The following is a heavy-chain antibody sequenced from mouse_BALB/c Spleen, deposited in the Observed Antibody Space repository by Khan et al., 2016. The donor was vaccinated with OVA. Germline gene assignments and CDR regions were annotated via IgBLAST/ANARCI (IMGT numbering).Heavy chain of an antibody. CDR2: VNPNNGGT. D-gene: IGHD1-1*01. CDR1: GYSFTGYY. CDR3: AINNGYFDV. J-gene: IGHJ1*01. V-gene: IGHV1-26*01. Sequence: VQLQQSGPDLVKPGASVKLSCKASGYSFTGYYIPWVKQSHGKSLEWIGRVNPNNGGTSYNQKFKVKAILTVDKSSNTAYMELRSLTSEDSAVYTCAINNGYFDVWGAGTTVTVSS.